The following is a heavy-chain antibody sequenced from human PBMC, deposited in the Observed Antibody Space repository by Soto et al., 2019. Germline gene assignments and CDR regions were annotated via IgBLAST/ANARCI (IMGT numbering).Heavy chain of an antibody. V-gene: IGHV6-1*01. D-gene: IGHD5-12*01. CDR1: GNGVSRNSAA. Sequence: PSPALSLTCAISGNGVSRNSAAWYWIRQSPSRGLEWLGRTYYRSKWYNDYAVSVKSRITINPDTSKNQFSLQLNSVTPEDTAVYYCARDQRGYPFDYWGQGTLVTVSS. CDR3: ARDQRGYPFDY. J-gene: IGHJ4*02. CDR2: TYYRSKWYN.